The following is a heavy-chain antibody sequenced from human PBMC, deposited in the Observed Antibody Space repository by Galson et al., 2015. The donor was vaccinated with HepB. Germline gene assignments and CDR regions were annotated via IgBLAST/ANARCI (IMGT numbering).Heavy chain of an antibody. CDR2: IDPSDSYT. CDR3: ARAYDFWSANTGFDP. Sequence: QSGAEVKKPGESLRISCKGSGYSFTSYWISWVRQMPGKGLEWMGRIDPSDSYTNYSPSFQGHVTISADKSISTAYLQWSSLKASDTAMYYCARAYDFWSANTGFDPWGQGTLVTVSS. CDR1: GYSFTSYW. D-gene: IGHD3-3*01. J-gene: IGHJ5*02. V-gene: IGHV5-10-1*01.